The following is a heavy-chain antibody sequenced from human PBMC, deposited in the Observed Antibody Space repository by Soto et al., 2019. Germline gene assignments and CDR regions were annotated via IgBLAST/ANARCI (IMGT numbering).Heavy chain of an antibody. CDR2: IYYSGST. Sequence: PSETLSLTCTFSGCSISSSSYYWGWIRQPPGKGLEWIGSIYYSGSTYYNPSLKSRVTISVDTSKNQFSLKLSSVTAADTAVYYCARPQFESGLHLAATYDAFDIWGQGTMVTVSS. V-gene: IGHV4-39*01. J-gene: IGHJ3*02. CDR3: ARPQFESGLHLAATYDAFDI. D-gene: IGHD3-16*01. CDR1: GCSISSSSYY.